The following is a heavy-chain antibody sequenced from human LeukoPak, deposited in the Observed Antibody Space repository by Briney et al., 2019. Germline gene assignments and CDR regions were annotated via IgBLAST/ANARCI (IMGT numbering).Heavy chain of an antibody. CDR2: SNPNSGGT. Sequence: ASVKDSRKPSVYTLTGYYMHTVRPTPQQGLWWMGWSNPNSGGTNYAQKFQGRVTMTTNPSITTAYMELSNLRSEDTAVYYCARASGDYDYWGQGTLVTVSS. V-gene: IGHV1-2*02. J-gene: IGHJ4*02. CDR1: VYTLTGYY. D-gene: IGHD6-25*01. CDR3: ARASGDYDY.